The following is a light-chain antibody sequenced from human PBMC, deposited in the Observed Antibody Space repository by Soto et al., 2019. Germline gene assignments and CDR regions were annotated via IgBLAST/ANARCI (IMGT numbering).Light chain of an antibody. CDR2: ENN. V-gene: IGLV1-51*02. J-gene: IGLJ2*01. Sequence: QSVLTQPPSVSAAPGQKVTISCTGSSSNIGNNYVSWYQQHPGTAPKLLIYENNKQPSGIPDRFSGSKAGTSATLGITGLQTGDEADYYCGTWDSSLSAGVFGGGTKVTVL. CDR1: SSNIGNNY. CDR3: GTWDSSLSAGV.